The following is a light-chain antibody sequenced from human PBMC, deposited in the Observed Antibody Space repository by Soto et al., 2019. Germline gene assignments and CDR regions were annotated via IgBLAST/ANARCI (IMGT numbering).Light chain of an antibody. CDR1: QSVSNNY. J-gene: IGKJ3*01. CDR3: QQYGSSPFS. CDR2: GAS. V-gene: IGKV3-20*01. Sequence: EIVLTQSPGTLSLSPGERATLSCRASQSVSNNYLAWYQQKPGQAPRLLIYGASSRATGIPDRFSGSGSGTHFTLTISRLEPEDFAVYYCQQYGSSPFSFGPGTKVDIK.